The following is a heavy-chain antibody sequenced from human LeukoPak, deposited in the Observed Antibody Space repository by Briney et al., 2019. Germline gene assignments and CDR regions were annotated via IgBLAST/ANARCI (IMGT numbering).Heavy chain of an antibody. J-gene: IGHJ5*02. CDR3: ARDGDFGVVIISSWFDP. CDR1: GYTFTGYY. V-gene: IGHV1-2*02. CDR2: INPNSGGT. D-gene: IGHD3-3*01. Sequence: ASVKVSCKASGYTFTGYYMHLVRPAPGQGLEWIGWINPNSGGTNYAQKFQGRVTMTRDTSISTAYMELSRLRSDDTAVYYCARDGDFGVVIISSWFDPWGQGTLVTVSS.